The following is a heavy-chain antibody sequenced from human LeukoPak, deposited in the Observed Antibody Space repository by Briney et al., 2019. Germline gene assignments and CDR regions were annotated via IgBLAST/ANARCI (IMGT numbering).Heavy chain of an antibody. CDR1: GGSISSSSYY. CDR3: ARQGHGTIFPWAFDY. CDR2: IYYSGST. D-gene: IGHD3-9*01. J-gene: IGHJ4*02. V-gene: IGHV4-39*01. Sequence: SETLSLTCTVSGGSISSSSYYWGWIRQPPGKGLEWIGSIYYSGSTYYNPSLKSRVTISVDTSKNQFSLKLSSVTAADTAVYYCARQGHGTIFPWAFDYWGQGTLVTVSS.